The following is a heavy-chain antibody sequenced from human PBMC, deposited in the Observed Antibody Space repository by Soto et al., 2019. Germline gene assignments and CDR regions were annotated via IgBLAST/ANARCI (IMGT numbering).Heavy chain of an antibody. J-gene: IGHJ3*02. CDR3: ARVFYDYIWGSYGMTFDI. CDR2: INHSGST. D-gene: IGHD3-16*01. V-gene: IGHV4-34*01. CDR1: GGSFSGYY. Sequence: QVQLQQWGAGLLKPSETLSLTCAVYGGSFSGYYWSWIRQPPGKGLEWIGEINHSGSTNYNPSLKSRVTISVDPSKNQFSLKLSSVTDADTAVYYCARVFYDYIWGSYGMTFDIWGQGPMVTVSS.